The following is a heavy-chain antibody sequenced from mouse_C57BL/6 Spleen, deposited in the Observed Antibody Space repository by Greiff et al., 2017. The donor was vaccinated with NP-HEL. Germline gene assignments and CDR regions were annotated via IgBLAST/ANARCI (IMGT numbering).Heavy chain of an antibody. Sequence: VQLQQSGPELVKPGASVKISCKASGYSFTGYYMNWVKQSPEKSLEWIGEINPSTGGTTYNQKFKAKATLTVDKSSSTAYMQHKSLTSEDSAVYYCARGYYGPFAYWGQGTLVTVSA. CDR3: ARGYYGPFAY. J-gene: IGHJ3*01. V-gene: IGHV1-42*01. CDR1: GYSFTGYY. D-gene: IGHD1-1*01. CDR2: INPSTGGT.